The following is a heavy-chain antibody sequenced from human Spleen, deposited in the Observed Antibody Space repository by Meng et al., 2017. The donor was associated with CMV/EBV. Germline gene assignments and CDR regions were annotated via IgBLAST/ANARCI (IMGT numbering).Heavy chain of an antibody. CDR1: GFNFANYA. CDR3: AKGEYNSPSLLDG. CDR2: ITPGVRT. V-gene: IGHV3-23*01. D-gene: IGHD6-6*01. Sequence: GESLKISCAASGFNFANYAMTWVRQAPGKGLEWVSTITPGVRTHYADSVKGRFTISRDNSKNTLHLYMNSLRPEDTAVYYCAKGEYNSPSLLDGWGQGTLVTVSS. J-gene: IGHJ4*02.